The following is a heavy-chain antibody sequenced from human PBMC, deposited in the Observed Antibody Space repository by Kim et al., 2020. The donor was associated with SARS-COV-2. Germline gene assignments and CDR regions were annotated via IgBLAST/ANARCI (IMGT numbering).Heavy chain of an antibody. Sequence: GGSLRLSCAASGFTFSLYAMHWVRQAPGKGLQWVALISYDGSKKYYGDSVKGRFTVSRDSSKNTVYLQMNSLRGEDTAVYYCARDVATAGLFYYFDSWGQGTLVTVSS. CDR3: ARDVATAGLFYYFDS. J-gene: IGHJ4*02. V-gene: IGHV3-30*04. D-gene: IGHD6-13*01. CDR2: ISYDGSKK. CDR1: GFTFSLYA.